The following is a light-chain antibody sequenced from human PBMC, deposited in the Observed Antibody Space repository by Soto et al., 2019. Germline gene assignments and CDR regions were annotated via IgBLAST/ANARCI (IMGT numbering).Light chain of an antibody. Sequence: DIQMTQSPSSLSASVGDRVTITCRASQGISNYLAWYQQRPGKVPKLLIYAASTLQSGVPSRFSGSGSGTDFTPTIISLQPEDVATYYCQKYNSAPWTFGQGTKVEIK. CDR1: QGISNY. J-gene: IGKJ1*01. CDR2: AAS. V-gene: IGKV1-27*01. CDR3: QKYNSAPWT.